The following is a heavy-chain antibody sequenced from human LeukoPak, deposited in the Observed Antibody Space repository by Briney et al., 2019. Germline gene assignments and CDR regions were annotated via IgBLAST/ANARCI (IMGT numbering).Heavy chain of an antibody. CDR2: IHTGGTT. D-gene: IGHD3-22*01. V-gene: IGHV3-53*01. J-gene: IGHJ4*02. Sequence: GGSLRLFCVASGFDISYNYVGWVRQAPGKGLEWVSVIHTGGTTHYADSVKGRFTVSKDTSNNTVFLQMNSLRVEDTAVYYCARVWLGYFFQWGQGALVTVSS. CDR3: ARVWLGYFFQ. CDR1: GFDISYNY.